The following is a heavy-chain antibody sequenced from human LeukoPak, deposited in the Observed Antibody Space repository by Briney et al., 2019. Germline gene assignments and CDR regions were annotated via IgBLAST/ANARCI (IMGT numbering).Heavy chain of an antibody. CDR3: ARSPDYADYLFDY. D-gene: IGHD4-17*01. CDR1: GFTVSSNH. CDR2: IYSYGDT. Sequence: GGSLRLSCGVSGFTVSSNHMSWVRQAPGKGLEWVSVIYSYGDTYYADSVKGRFTISRDNSKNTLYLQTYSLRAEDTAVYYCARSPDYADYLFDYWGQGTLVTVSS. V-gene: IGHV3-66*01. J-gene: IGHJ4*02.